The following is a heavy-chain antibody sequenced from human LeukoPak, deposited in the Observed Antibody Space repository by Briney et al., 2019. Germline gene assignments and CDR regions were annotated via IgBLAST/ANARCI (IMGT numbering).Heavy chain of an antibody. CDR2: ISAYNGNT. Sequence: ASVKVSCKASGYTFTSYGISWVRQAPGQGLEWMGWISAYNGNTNYAQKLQGRVTMTTDTSTSTAYMELRSLRSDDTAVYYCARVDGLLWFGDPTEGWFDPWGQGTLVTVSS. V-gene: IGHV1-18*01. CDR1: GYTFTSYG. D-gene: IGHD3-10*01. J-gene: IGHJ5*02. CDR3: ARVDGLLWFGDPTEGWFDP.